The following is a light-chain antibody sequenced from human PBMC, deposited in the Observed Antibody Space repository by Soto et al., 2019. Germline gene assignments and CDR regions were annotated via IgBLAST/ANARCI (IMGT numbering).Light chain of an antibody. CDR1: QSVSNNY. CDR3: QQYGSSPPYT. CDR2: GSS. V-gene: IGKV3-20*01. Sequence: EVVLTQFPGTLSLSPGERATLSCRDSQSVSNNYFAWYQQKPGQAPRLLIFGSSDRATGIPDRFSGSGSGTDFTLTISSLEPEDFAVYYCQQYGSSPPYTFGQGTKLEIK. J-gene: IGKJ2*01.